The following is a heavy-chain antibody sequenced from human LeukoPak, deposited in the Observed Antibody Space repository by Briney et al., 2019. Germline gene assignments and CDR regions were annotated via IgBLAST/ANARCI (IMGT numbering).Heavy chain of an antibody. CDR3: AKVEGGELSFSCYH. CDR2: ISYDGSNK. CDR1: GFTFSSYG. D-gene: IGHD3-16*02. V-gene: IGHV3-30*18. Sequence: PGRSLRLSCAASGFTFSSYGMHWVRQAPGKGLEWVAVISYDGSNKYYADSVKGRFTISRDNSKNTLYLQMNSLRAEDTAVYYCAKVEGGELSFSCYHWGQGTLVTVSS. J-gene: IGHJ5*02.